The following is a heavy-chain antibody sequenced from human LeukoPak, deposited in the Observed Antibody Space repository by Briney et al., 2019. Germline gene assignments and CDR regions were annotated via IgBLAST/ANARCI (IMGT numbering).Heavy chain of an antibody. D-gene: IGHD6-19*01. V-gene: IGHV1-69*06. CDR1: GGTFSSYA. Sequence: ASVKVSCKASGGTFSSYAISWVRQAPGQGLEWMGGIIPIFGTANYAQKFQGRVTITADKSTSTAYMELSSLRSEDTAVYYCARSTGIAVAGRLDYWGQGTLVTVSS. CDR3: ARSTGIAVAGRLDY. J-gene: IGHJ4*02. CDR2: IIPIFGTA.